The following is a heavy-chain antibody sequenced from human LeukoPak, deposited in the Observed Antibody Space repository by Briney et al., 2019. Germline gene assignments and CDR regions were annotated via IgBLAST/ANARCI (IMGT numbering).Heavy chain of an antibody. CDR2: ISSSSSYI. CDR3: AKSLGLVTYYFDY. J-gene: IGHJ4*02. Sequence: SGGSLRLSCAASGFTFSSYSMNWVRQAPGKGLEWVSSISSSSSYIYYADSVKGRFTISRDNSKNTLYLQMNSLRAEDTAVYYCAKSLGLVTYYFDYWGQGTLVTVSS. CDR1: GFTFSSYS. D-gene: IGHD3-9*01. V-gene: IGHV3-21*04.